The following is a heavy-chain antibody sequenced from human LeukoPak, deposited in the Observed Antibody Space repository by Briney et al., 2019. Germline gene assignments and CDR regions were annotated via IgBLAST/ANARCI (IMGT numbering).Heavy chain of an antibody. D-gene: IGHD1-26*01. J-gene: IGHJ4*02. Sequence: WIGSVYFSASTYYNPSLKSRVTISVDTSKNQFSLKLSSMTAADTAVYYCASSIVGVSGFDCWGQGTLVTVSS. CDR3: ASSIVGVSGFDC. V-gene: IGHV4-39*01. CDR2: VYFSAST.